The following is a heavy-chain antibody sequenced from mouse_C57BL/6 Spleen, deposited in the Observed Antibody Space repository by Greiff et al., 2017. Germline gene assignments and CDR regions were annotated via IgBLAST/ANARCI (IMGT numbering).Heavy chain of an antibody. D-gene: IGHD3-2*02. CDR3: ARDSSGYVLYAMDY. CDR2: INPNNGGT. V-gene: IGHV1-22*01. CDR1: GYTFTDYN. Sequence: EVQGVESGPELVKPGASVKMSCKASGYTFTDYNMHWVKQSHGKSLEWIGYINPNNGGTSYNQKFKGKATLTVNKSSSTAYMELRSLTSEDSAVYYCARDSSGYVLYAMDYWGQGTSVTVSS. J-gene: IGHJ4*01.